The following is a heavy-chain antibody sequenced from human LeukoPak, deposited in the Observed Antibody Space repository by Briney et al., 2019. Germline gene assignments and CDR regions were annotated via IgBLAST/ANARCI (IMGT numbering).Heavy chain of an antibody. Sequence: GASVKVSCKASGYTFTTYYMHWVRQAHGRGLEWMGIINPSGGSTGYAQKFQGRVTMTRDTSTSTVYMELSSLRSEDTAVYYCAAGDLVYDYWGQGTLVTVSS. CDR3: AAGDLVYDY. V-gene: IGHV1-46*01. D-gene: IGHD4-17*01. CDR1: GYTFTTYY. J-gene: IGHJ4*02. CDR2: INPSGGST.